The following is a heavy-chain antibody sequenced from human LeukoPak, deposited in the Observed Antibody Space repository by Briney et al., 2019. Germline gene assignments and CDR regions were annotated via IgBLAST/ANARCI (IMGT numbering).Heavy chain of an antibody. D-gene: IGHD6-13*01. CDR3: AGDNVYSSSWYYAFDI. CDR2: ISSSSSTI. CDR1: GFTFSSYS. Sequence: PGGSLRLSCAASGFTFSSYSMNWVRQAPGKGLEWVSYISSSSSTIYYADSVKGRFTISRDNAKNSLYLQMNSLRAEDTAVYYCAGDNVYSSSWYYAFDIWGQGTMVTVSS. V-gene: IGHV3-48*01. J-gene: IGHJ3*02.